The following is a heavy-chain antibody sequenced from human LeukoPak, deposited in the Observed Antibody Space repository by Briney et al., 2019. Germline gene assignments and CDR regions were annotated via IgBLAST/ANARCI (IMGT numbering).Heavy chain of an antibody. D-gene: IGHD2-15*01. CDR3: ARLALPSG. Sequence: SSETLSLTCAVYGGSFSGYYWSWIRQPPGKGLEWTGEINRSGSTNYNPSLKSRVTISVDTSKNQFSLKLSSVTAADTAVYYCARLALPSGWGQGTLVTVSS. CDR1: GGSFSGYY. J-gene: IGHJ4*02. CDR2: INRSGST. V-gene: IGHV4-34*01.